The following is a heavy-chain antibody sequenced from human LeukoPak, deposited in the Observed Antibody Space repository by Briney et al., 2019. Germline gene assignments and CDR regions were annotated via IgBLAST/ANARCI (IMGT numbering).Heavy chain of an antibody. CDR2: IYYSGST. D-gene: IGHD5-18*01. CDR1: GGSISSYY. Sequence: PSETLPLTCTVSGGSISSYYWSWIRQPPGKGLEWIGYIYYSGSTNYNPSLKSRVTISVDTSKNQFSLKLSSVTAADTAVYYCARGVTAMVTNYFDYWGQGTLVTVSS. CDR3: ARGVTAMVTNYFDY. J-gene: IGHJ4*02. V-gene: IGHV4-59*01.